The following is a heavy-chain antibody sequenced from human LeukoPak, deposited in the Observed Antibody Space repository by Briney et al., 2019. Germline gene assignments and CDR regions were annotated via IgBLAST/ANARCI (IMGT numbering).Heavy chain of an antibody. D-gene: IGHD6-13*01. CDR1: GFTVSSNY. CDR3: ARGSSALSLPYDY. Sequence: GGSLRLSCAASGFTVSSNYMNWVRQAPGKGLEWVSAIYSGGSTYYADSVKGRFIISRDNSKNTLYLQMNSLRAEDTAVYYCARGSSALSLPYDYWGQGTLVTVSS. J-gene: IGHJ4*02. V-gene: IGHV3-66*01. CDR2: IYSGGST.